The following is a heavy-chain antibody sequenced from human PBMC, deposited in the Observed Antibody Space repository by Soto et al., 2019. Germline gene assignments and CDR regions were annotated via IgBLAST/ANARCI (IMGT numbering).Heavy chain of an antibody. D-gene: IGHD5-18*01. CDR3: ARQSGYSYQLDY. Sequence: QLQLQESGPGLVKPSETLSLTCTVSGGSISSSSYYWGWIRQPPGKGLEWIGSIYYSGSTYYNPSLKSRVTISVDTSKNQFSLKLSSVTAADTAVYYCARQSGYSYQLDYWGQGTLVTVSS. CDR1: GGSISSSSYY. V-gene: IGHV4-39*01. CDR2: IYYSGST. J-gene: IGHJ4*02.